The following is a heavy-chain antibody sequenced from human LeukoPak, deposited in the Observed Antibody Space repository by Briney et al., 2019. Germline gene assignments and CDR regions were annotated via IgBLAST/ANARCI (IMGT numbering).Heavy chain of an antibody. V-gene: IGHV3-53*01. CDR3: AREKLGYWCFDL. CDR1: GFTVSSNY. D-gene: IGHD6-13*01. Sequence: GGSLRLSCAASGFTVSSNYMSWGRQAPGEGLEWGSVLYSGGGAYYADSVKGRFTISRDNSKNTGYLQMNILRAEDTAVYYCAREKLGYWCFDLWGRGTLVTVSP. CDR2: LYSGGGA. J-gene: IGHJ2*01.